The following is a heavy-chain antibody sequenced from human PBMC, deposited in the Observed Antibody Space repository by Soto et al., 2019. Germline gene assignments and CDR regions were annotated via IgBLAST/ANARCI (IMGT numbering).Heavy chain of an antibody. J-gene: IGHJ6*03. Sequence: QVQLVESGGGVVQPGGSLRLSCAASGFIFSHYGMHWVRQAPGKGLEWVAVISYDGSRGYYIDSVRGPFTISRDNSKNTVYLQMKSLRSEDTAIYYCASEPPSGPTGQFAYFYMDVWGKGTTVTVSS. CDR3: ASEPPSGPTGQFAYFYMDV. CDR2: ISYDGSRG. CDR1: GFIFSHYG. D-gene: IGHD4-17*01. V-gene: IGHV3-30*03.